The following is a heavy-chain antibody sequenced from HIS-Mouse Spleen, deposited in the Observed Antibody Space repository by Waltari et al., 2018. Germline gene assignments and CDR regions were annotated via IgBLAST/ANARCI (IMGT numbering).Heavy chain of an antibody. J-gene: IGHJ2*01. CDR1: DGSTSSSSYY. V-gene: IGHV4-39*07. CDR3: AREIPYSSSWYDWYFDL. Sequence: QLQLQESGPGLVKPSATLSLTCPVSDGSTSSSSYYWGWIRQPPGKGLEWIGSIYYSGSTYYNPSLKSRVTISVDTSKNQFSLKLSSVTAADTAVYYCAREIPYSSSWYDWYFDLWGRGTLVTVSS. CDR2: IYYSGST. D-gene: IGHD6-13*01.